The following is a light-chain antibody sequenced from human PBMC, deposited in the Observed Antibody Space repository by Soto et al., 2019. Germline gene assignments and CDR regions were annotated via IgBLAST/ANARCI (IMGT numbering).Light chain of an antibody. CDR3: QSYDGSISGSV. J-gene: IGLJ1*01. Sequence: QALLTQSPSVSGAPGQRVTISCTGTSSNIGGGFDVQWYQQLPGAAPKLLIYTNNRRPSGVPDRFSGSKSGTSASLAITGLQAEDEADYYCQSYDGSISGSVFGPGTKVTVL. CDR2: TNN. V-gene: IGLV1-40*01. CDR1: SSNIGGGFD.